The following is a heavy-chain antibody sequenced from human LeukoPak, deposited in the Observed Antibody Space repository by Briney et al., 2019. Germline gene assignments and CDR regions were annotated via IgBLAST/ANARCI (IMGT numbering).Heavy chain of an antibody. J-gene: IGHJ4*02. D-gene: IGHD2-21*02. CDR1: GGSISSGRNY. V-gene: IGHV4-61*02. CDR3: ARSPRRVTATIYFDY. Sequence: KPSETLSLTCTVSGGSISSGRNYWTWIRQPAGKGLEWIGRIYIFSGSTNYNPSLKSRVTISVDTSKNQFSLKLTSVTAADTAVYYCARSPRRVTATIYFDYWGQGTLVTASS. CDR2: IYIFSGST.